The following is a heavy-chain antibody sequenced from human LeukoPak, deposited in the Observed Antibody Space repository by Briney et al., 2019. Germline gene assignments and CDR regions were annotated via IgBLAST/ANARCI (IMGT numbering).Heavy chain of an antibody. J-gene: IGHJ4*02. CDR2: IYTSGST. D-gene: IGHD7-27*01. Sequence: PSETLSLTCTVSGASISSGSYYWSWIRQPAGKGLEWIGRIYTSGSTNYNPSLKSRVTISIDTSKNQFSLNLSSVTAADTAVYYCAREGHNWGTQDYWGQGTLVTVSS. CDR3: AREGHNWGTQDY. V-gene: IGHV4-61*02. CDR1: GASISSGSYY.